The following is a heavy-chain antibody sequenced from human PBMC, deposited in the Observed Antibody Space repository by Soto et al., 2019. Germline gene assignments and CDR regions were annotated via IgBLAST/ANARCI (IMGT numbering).Heavy chain of an antibody. D-gene: IGHD1-1*01. V-gene: IGHV3-21*01. CDR2: ISSSSSYI. J-gene: IGHJ4*02. CDR3: ARDKYARTGTPGDY. CDR1: GFTFSSYS. Sequence: PGGSLRLSCAASGFTFSSYSMNWVRQAPGKGLEWVSSISSSSSYIYYADSVKGRFTISRDNAKNSLYLQMNSLRAEDTAVYYCARDKYARTGTPGDYWGQGTLVTVSS.